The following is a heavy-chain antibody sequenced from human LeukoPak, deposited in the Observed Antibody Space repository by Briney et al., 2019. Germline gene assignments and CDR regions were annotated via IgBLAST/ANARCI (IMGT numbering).Heavy chain of an antibody. CDR1: GFTFSSYG. V-gene: IGHV3-30*19. CDR2: ISYDGSKK. CDR3: VRDGPLEYCSRARCYFFDQ. Sequence: SGGSLRLSCAASGFTFSSYGMHWVRQAPGEGLEWVAVISYDGSKKYYADSVRGRFTISRDNSKNTLYLQMNSLRGDDTAVYFCVRDGPLEYCSRARCYFFDQWGQGALVTVSS. D-gene: IGHD2-2*01. J-gene: IGHJ4*02.